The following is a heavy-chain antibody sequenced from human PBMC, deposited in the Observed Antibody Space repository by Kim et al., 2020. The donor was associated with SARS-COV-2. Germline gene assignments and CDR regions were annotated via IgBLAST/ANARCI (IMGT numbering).Heavy chain of an antibody. J-gene: IGHJ2*01. V-gene: IGHV4-31*02. D-gene: IGHD4-17*01. Sequence: YNPSLKSRVTISVDTSKNQFSLKLSSVTAADTAVYYCARVDYGENWYFDLWGRGTLVTVSS. CDR3: ARVDYGENWYFDL.